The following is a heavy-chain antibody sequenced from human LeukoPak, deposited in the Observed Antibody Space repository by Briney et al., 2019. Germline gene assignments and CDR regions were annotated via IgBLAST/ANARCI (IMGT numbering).Heavy chain of an antibody. Sequence: ASVKVSCKASGYGFTGYYMHWVRQAPGQGLEWMGWISAYNGNTNYAQKLQGRVTMTTDTYTSTTYMELRSLRSDDTAVYYCASSDGKYFQHWGQGTLVTVSS. J-gene: IGHJ1*01. CDR3: ASSDGKYFQH. CDR2: ISAYNGNT. V-gene: IGHV1-18*04. CDR1: GYGFTGYY. D-gene: IGHD1-1*01.